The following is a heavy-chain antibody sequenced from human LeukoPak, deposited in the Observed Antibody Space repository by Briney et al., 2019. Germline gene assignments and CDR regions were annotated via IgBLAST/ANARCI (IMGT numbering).Heavy chain of an antibody. Sequence: ASVKVSCKASGYTFTSYAMHWVRQAPGQRLEWMGWINAGNGNTKYSQKFQGRVTITRDTSASTAYMELSSLRSEDTAVYYCSRAQQLVPYYYYMDVWGKGTTVTVSS. CDR3: SRAQQLVPYYYYMDV. CDR1: GYTFTSYA. V-gene: IGHV1-3*01. CDR2: INAGNGNT. J-gene: IGHJ6*03. D-gene: IGHD6-13*01.